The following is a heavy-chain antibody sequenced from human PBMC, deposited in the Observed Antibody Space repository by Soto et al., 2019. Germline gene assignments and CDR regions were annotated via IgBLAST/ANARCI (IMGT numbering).Heavy chain of an antibody. CDR3: ARDYYYDSSGYYAGFYY. J-gene: IGHJ4*02. CDR1: GFTFSSYS. D-gene: IGHD3-22*01. Sequence: PGGSLRLSCAASGFTFSSYSMNWVRQAPGKGLEWVSSISSSSSYIYYADSVKGRFTISRDKAKNALYLQMNSLRAEDTAVYYCARDYYYDSSGYYAGFYYWGQGTLVTVSS. V-gene: IGHV3-21*01. CDR2: ISSSSSYI.